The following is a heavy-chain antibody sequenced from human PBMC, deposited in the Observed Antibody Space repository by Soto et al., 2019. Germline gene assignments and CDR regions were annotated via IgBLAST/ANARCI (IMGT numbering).Heavy chain of an antibody. Sequence: ASVKVSCKASGDGFSNYGFSWVRQAPGQGLEWMGWISAYDGQTSYAQKFQGRVTMTRDTSTSTVYMELSSLRSEDTAVYYCARAGEYSSSSCDYWGQGTLVTVSS. J-gene: IGHJ4*02. CDR2: ISAYDGQT. CDR1: GDGFSNYG. V-gene: IGHV1-18*01. CDR3: ARAGEYSSSSCDY. D-gene: IGHD6-6*01.